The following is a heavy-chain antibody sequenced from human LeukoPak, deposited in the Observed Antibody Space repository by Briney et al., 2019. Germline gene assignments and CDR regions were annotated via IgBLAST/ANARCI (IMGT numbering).Heavy chain of an antibody. CDR1: GYTFTSYG. Sequence: ASVKVSCKASGYTFTSYGISWVRQAPGQGLEWMGWISAYNGNTNYAQKLQGRVTMTTDTSTSTAYMELRSLRSDDTAVYYCAAGSGSYSYDAFDIWGQGTLVTVSS. CDR2: ISAYNGNT. CDR3: AAGSGSYSYDAFDI. V-gene: IGHV1-18*01. J-gene: IGHJ3*02. D-gene: IGHD1-26*01.